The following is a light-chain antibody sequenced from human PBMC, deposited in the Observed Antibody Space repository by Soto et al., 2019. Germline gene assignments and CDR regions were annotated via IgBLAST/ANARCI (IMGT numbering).Light chain of an antibody. V-gene: IGLV1-51*02. CDR2: EDN. J-gene: IGLJ2*01. Sequence: QSVLTQPPSVSAAPGQTVTISCSGGSSIIANNYVSWHQHTPGTATERLDYEDNNLPSGIPDRFSGSKYGTPATLRIPGLQTGDEADHYCVTCDRTLSAGIFGGGTKVT. CDR3: VTCDRTLSAGI. CDR1: SSIIANNY.